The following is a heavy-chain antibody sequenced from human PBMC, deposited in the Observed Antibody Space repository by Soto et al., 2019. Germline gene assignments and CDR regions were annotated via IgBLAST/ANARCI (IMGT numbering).Heavy chain of an antibody. CDR2: IYPGDSDT. J-gene: IGHJ6*03. CDR1: GYSFTSCW. D-gene: IGHD6-6*01. V-gene: IGHV5-51*01. CDR3: ASLGKQLVLSQSSYMDT. Sequence: GESLKVSCKDSGYSFTSCWIGWVRHMPGKGLEWMGIIYPGDSDTRYSPSFQGQVTISADKSISTAYLQWSSLKASDTAMYYCASLGKQLVLSQSSYMDTLGKGTTLTISS.